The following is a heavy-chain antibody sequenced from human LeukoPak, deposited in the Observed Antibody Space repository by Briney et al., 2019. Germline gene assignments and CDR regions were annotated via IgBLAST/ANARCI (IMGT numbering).Heavy chain of an antibody. Sequence: ASVKVSCKASGGSFSSYAISWVRQAPGQGLEWMGWINPNSGGTNYAQKLQGRVTMTRDTSISTAYMELSRLRSDDTAVYYCARAGIVVVPAATGGFDPWGQGTLVTVSS. CDR2: INPNSGGT. D-gene: IGHD2-2*01. J-gene: IGHJ5*02. CDR3: ARAGIVVVPAATGGFDP. V-gene: IGHV1-2*02. CDR1: GGSFSSYA.